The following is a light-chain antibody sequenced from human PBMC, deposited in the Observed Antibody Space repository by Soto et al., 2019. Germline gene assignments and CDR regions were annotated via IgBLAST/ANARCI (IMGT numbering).Light chain of an antibody. CDR3: QQTYGADT. Sequence: IQMAQSPSSLSASVGDRVTITCRASQSISNSLNWYQQKPGKAPKLLIYAASTLQSGVPSRFSGSGSGTDFTLTISSLQPEDFATYHCQQTYGADTFGQGTKLDIK. V-gene: IGKV1-39*01. CDR1: QSISNS. CDR2: AAS. J-gene: IGKJ2*01.